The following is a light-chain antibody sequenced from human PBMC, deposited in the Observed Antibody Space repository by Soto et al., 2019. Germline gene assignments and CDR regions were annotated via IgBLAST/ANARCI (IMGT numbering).Light chain of an antibody. V-gene: IGKV1-33*01. CDR2: DAI. CDR1: QDINNF. Sequence: DIQMTQSPSSLSASVGDRVTITCQASQDINNFLHWYEQRPGKAPKLLIYDAIKLDTGVPSRFSGSGSGTHFTFTISSLQPEDIATYFCQKSDSLPPTFGGGTKVEI. CDR3: QKSDSLPPT. J-gene: IGKJ4*01.